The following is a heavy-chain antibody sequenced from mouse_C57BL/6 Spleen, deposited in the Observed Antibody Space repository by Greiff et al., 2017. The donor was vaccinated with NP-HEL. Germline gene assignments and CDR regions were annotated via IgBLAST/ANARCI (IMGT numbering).Heavy chain of an antibody. CDR3: ARRGAMGNYDFDY. Sequence: VQLQQSGAELVKPGASVKISCKASGYAFSSYWMNWVKQRPGKGLEWIGQIYPGDGDTNYNGKFKGKATLAADKSSSTAYMQLSSLTSEDSAVYFCARRGAMGNYDFDYWGQGTTLTVSS. V-gene: IGHV1-80*01. CDR2: IYPGDGDT. D-gene: IGHD2-1*01. CDR1: GYAFSSYW. J-gene: IGHJ2*01.